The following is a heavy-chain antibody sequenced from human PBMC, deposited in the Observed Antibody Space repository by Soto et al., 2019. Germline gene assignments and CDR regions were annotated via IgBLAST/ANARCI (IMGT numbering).Heavy chain of an antibody. J-gene: IGHJ3*02. CDR1: GFTFSSYG. V-gene: IGHV3-30*18. Sequence: QVQLVESGGGVVQPGRSLRLSCAASGFTFSSYGMHWVRQAPGKGLEWVAVISYDGSNKYYADSVKGRFTISRDNSKNTLYLQMNSLSAEDTAVYYCAKEWGARIYAFDIWGQGTMVTVSS. D-gene: IGHD1-26*01. CDR2: ISYDGSNK. CDR3: AKEWGARIYAFDI.